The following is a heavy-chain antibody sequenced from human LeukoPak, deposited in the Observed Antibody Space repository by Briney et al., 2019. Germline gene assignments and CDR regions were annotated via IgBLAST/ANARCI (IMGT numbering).Heavy chain of an antibody. D-gene: IGHD4-17*01. CDR1: GYTFTGYY. J-gene: IGHJ6*02. CDR2: INPNSGGT. V-gene: IGHV1-2*02. CDR3: ARDSVYGDRPTGVDV. Sequence: GASVKVSCKASGYTFTGYYMHWVRQAPGQGLEWMGWINPNSGGTNYAQKFQGRVTMTRDTPISTAYMELSRLRSDDTAVYYCARDSVYGDRPTGVDVWGQGTTVTVSS.